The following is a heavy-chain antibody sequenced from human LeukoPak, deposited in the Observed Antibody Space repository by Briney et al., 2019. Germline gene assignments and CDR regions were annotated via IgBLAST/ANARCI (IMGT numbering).Heavy chain of an antibody. J-gene: IGHJ5*02. CDR1: GFTFSSYW. V-gene: IGHV3-7*01. CDR2: INQDGSEE. Sequence: GGSLRLSCAGSGFTFSSYWMSWVRQAPGTGLELVANINQDGSEECYVDSVKGRCTISRDSAQHSLYLQMNTLRTEATAVYYCVRGEYETYYASWGGYSIGWLDPRGQGIQVTVS. CDR3: VRGEYETYYASWGGYSIGWLDP. D-gene: IGHD3-3*01.